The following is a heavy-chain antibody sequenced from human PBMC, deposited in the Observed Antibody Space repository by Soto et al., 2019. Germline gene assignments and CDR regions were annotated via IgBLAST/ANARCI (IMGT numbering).Heavy chain of an antibody. V-gene: IGHV3-33*01. D-gene: IGHD5-18*01. J-gene: IGHJ3*02. CDR3: ARSRRIQLWVDAFDI. CDR2: IWYDGSNK. Sequence: GGSLRLSCAASGFTFSSYGMHWVRQAPGKGLEWVAVIWYDGSNKYYADSVKGRFTISRDNSKNTLYLQMNSLGAEDTAVYYCARSRRIQLWVDAFDIWGQGTMVTVSS. CDR1: GFTFSSYG.